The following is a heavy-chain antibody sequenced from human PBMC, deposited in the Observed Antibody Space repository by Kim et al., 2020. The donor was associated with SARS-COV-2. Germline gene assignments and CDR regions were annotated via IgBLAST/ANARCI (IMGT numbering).Heavy chain of an antibody. J-gene: IGHJ4*02. V-gene: IGHV4-39*07. Sequence: SETLSLTCTVSGGSISSSSYYWGWIRQPPGKGLEWIGSIYYSGSTYYNPSLKSRVTISVDTSKNQFSLKLSSVTAADTAVYYCARVPRVGYSYGYPYYFDYWGQGTLVTVSS. D-gene: IGHD5-18*01. CDR1: GGSISSSSYY. CDR3: ARVPRVGYSYGYPYYFDY. CDR2: IYYSGST.